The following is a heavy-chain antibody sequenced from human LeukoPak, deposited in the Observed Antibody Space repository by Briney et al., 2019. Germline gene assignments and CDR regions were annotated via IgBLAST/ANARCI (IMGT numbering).Heavy chain of an antibody. CDR1: GFTFSSYG. V-gene: IGHV3-30*18. J-gene: IGHJ3*02. Sequence: GGSLRLSCAASGFTFSSYGMHWVRQAPGKGLEWVAVISYDGSNKYYADSVKGRFTISRDNSKNTLYLQMNSLRAEDTAVYYCAKDYYDSSGPHDAFDIWGQGTMVTVSS. CDR2: ISYDGSNK. CDR3: AKDYYDSSGPHDAFDI. D-gene: IGHD3-22*01.